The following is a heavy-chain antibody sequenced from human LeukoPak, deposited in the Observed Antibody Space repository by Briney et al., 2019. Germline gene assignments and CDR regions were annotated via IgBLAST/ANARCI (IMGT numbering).Heavy chain of an antibody. J-gene: IGHJ4*02. CDR3: ARDRSKGHFDY. Sequence: GGSLRLSCAAPGFTFSSYSMNWVRQAPGKGLEWVSYISSSGSIIYYADSVKGRFTISRDNAKNSLYLQMSSLRAEDTAVYYCARDRSKGHFDYWGQGTLVTVSS. CDR1: GFTFSSYS. D-gene: IGHD2-2*01. V-gene: IGHV3-48*01. CDR2: ISSSGSII.